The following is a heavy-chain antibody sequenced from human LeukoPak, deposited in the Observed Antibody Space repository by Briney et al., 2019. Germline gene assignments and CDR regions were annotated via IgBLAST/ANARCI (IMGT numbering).Heavy chain of an antibody. CDR2: ISYDGGNK. CDR1: GFTFSTYD. D-gene: IGHD3-16*01. J-gene: IGHJ4*02. V-gene: IGHV3-30-3*01. CDR3: AREYEGQQTGFDN. Sequence: PGGSLRLSCAASGFTFSTYDMHWVRQAPGKGLGRVAGISYDGGNKYYADSVKGRFTISRDNSENTLWLQMNSLRTEDTAVYYCAREYEGQQTGFDNWGQGTLVTVSS.